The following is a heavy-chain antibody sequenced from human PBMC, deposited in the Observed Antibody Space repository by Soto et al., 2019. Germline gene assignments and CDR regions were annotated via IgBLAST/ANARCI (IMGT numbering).Heavy chain of an antibody. J-gene: IGHJ4*02. V-gene: IGHV3-33*01. CDR2: IWYDGSNK. D-gene: IGHD2-2*02. CDR1: GFTFSSYG. CDR3: AREGGVVPAAIGY. Sequence: GGSLRLSCAASGFTFSSYGMHWVRQAPGKGLEWVAVIWYDGSNKYYADSVKGRFTISRDNSKNTLYLQMNSLRAEDTAVYYCAREGGVVPAAIGYWGQGTLLTVSS.